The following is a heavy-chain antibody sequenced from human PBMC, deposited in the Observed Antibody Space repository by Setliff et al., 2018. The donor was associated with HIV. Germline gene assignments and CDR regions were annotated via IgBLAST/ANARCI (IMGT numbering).Heavy chain of an antibody. CDR3: ARARITMIGDAFDI. V-gene: IGHV1-69*02. CDR1: GGTFSSYT. CDR2: IIPILGIA. Sequence: GASVKVSCKASGGTFSSYTISWVRQAPGQGLEWMGRIIPILGIANYAQKFQGRVTITAGKSTSTAYMELSSLRSEDTAVYYCARARITMIGDAFDIWGQGTMVTVSS. D-gene: IGHD3-22*01. J-gene: IGHJ3*02.